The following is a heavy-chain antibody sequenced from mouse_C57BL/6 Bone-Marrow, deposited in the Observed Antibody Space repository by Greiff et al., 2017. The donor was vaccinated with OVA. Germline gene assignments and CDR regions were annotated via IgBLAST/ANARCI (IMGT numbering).Heavy chain of an antibody. CDR2: IDPSDSYT. J-gene: IGHJ4*01. Sequence: QVQLQQPGAELVKPGASVKLSCKASGYTFTSYWMQWVKQRPGQGLEWIGEIDPSDSYTNYNQKFKGKATLTEDTSSSTAYMQLSSLTSEDSAVYYCARLLLLSRAMDYWGQGTSVTVSS. CDR1: GYTFTSYW. V-gene: IGHV1-50*01. CDR3: ARLLLLSRAMDY. D-gene: IGHD1-1*01.